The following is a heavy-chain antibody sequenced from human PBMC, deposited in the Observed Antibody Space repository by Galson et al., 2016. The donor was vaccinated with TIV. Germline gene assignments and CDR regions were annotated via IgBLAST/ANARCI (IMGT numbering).Heavy chain of an antibody. Sequence: SLRLSCAASGFTFDTYSMNWVRQAPGKGLQWVSYISRTSDTIYYADSVKGRFTISRDNAKGSLYLQMNSLRAEGTAMYYCARVDPLLDCSGGTCQYYYYGMDIWGQGTTVTVS. D-gene: IGHD2-15*01. CDR1: GFTFDTYS. CDR2: ISRTSDTI. V-gene: IGHV3-48*01. J-gene: IGHJ6*02. CDR3: ARVDPLLDCSGGTCQYYYYGMDI.